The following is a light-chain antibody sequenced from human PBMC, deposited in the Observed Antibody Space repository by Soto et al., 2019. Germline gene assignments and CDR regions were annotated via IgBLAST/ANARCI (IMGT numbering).Light chain of an antibody. J-gene: IGKJ1*01. CDR2: FAS. Sequence: DIQMTQSPSTLSASIGDRVTITCRASQSISTWLAWYQQKPGKAPKLLIYFASNLQSGVPSRFSGSGSGTHFTLTISSLQPDDFATYYCQQYNTYSEWTFGQGTKVEI. CDR3: QQYNTYSEWT. V-gene: IGKV1-5*01. CDR1: QSISTW.